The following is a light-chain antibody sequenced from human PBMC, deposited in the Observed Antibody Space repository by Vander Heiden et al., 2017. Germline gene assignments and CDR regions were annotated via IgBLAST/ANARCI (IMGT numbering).Light chain of an antibody. V-gene: IGLV3-1*01. CDR3: QAWDSSTSVV. CDR1: KMGDKY. J-gene: IGLJ2*01. Sequence: SYELTQPPSVYVSPGQTASITCPGDKMGDKYACWYHQKPGQSPVLVIYQDSKRPSGIPERFACSTSGNTATLTISGTQAMDEADYYCQAWDSSTSVVFGGGTKLTVL. CDR2: QDS.